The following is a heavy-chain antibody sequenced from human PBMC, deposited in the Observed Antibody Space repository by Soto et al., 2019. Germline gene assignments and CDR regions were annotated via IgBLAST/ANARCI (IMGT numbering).Heavy chain of an antibody. V-gene: IGHV4-30-4*01. Sequence: SETLSLTCTVSGGSISSGNYYWSWIRQPPGKGLEWIGFISYSGSTYYNPSLKSRVTISIDTSKNQFSLNLSSLTAADTAVYYCASLNLSFDPWGQGTLVTVSS. CDR3: ASLNLSFDP. CDR1: GGSISSGNYY. J-gene: IGHJ5*02. CDR2: ISYSGST.